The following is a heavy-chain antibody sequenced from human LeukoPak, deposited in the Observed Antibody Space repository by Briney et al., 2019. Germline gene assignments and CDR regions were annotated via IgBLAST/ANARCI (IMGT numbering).Heavy chain of an antibody. CDR3: ARGGGNSWLELFDF. V-gene: IGHV4-34*01. CDR1: GGSFSGYY. CDR2: INHSGST. J-gene: IGHJ4*02. Sequence: SETLSLTCAVYGGSFSGYYWSWIRQPPGKGLEWMGEINHSGSTNYNPSLKSRVTISLDTSKNQFSLKLSSVTAADTAVYYCARGGGNSWLELFDFWGQGALVTVSS. D-gene: IGHD6-13*01.